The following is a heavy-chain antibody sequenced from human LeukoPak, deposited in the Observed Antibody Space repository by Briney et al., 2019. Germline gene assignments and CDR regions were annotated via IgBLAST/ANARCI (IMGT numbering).Heavy chain of an antibody. Sequence: PGGSLRLSCVASGFTLRSYWMHWVRQVPGKGLVWVSRINNAGSSTNYADSVKGRFTISRDNAKNTLYLQMSSLRAEDTAVYFCARAYGMGVWGQGTTVTVSS. CDR2: INNAGSST. V-gene: IGHV3-74*01. CDR1: GFTLRSYW. CDR3: ARAYGMGV. J-gene: IGHJ6*02.